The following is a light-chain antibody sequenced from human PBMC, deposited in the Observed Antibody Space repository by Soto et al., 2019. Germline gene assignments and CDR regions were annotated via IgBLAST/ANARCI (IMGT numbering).Light chain of an antibody. V-gene: IGKV1-5*01. CDR2: DVS. Sequence: DIQMTQSPSTLPASVGDRVTITCRASQSISNWLAWYQQKPGKAPKLLIYDVSTLDTGVPSRFSGSASGTEFTLTISNLESDDFATYYCQQYHRYSTFGQGTKVDIK. CDR1: QSISNW. J-gene: IGKJ1*01. CDR3: QQYHRYST.